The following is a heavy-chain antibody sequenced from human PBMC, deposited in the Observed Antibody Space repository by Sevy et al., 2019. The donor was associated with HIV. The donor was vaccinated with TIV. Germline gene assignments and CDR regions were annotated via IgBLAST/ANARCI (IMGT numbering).Heavy chain of an antibody. V-gene: IGHV1-18*04. J-gene: IGHJ4*02. CDR2: ISIYNGNT. CDR3: ARDPQSITTPYYFDY. Sequence: ASLKVSCKASGYTFTSYGISWVRQAPGQGLEWMGWISIYNGNTNYAQNLQGRVTMTTDTSTSTGYMELRSLRSDDTAVYYCARDPQSITTPYYFDYWGQGTLVTVSS. CDR1: GYTFTSYG. D-gene: IGHD1-20*01.